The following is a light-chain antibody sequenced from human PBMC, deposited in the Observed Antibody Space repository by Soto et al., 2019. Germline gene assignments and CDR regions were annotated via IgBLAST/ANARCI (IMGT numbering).Light chain of an antibody. Sequence: EIVLTQSPGTLSLSPGERATLSCMASQSIAGSYLTWYQHKPGQAPRLLIYGASSRATGIPDRFSGSGSGTDFTLTISRLEPEDFAVYYCQQYGSSSSTFGQGTQLEIK. CDR2: GAS. CDR3: QQYGSSSST. CDR1: QSIAGSY. V-gene: IGKV3-20*01. J-gene: IGKJ2*01.